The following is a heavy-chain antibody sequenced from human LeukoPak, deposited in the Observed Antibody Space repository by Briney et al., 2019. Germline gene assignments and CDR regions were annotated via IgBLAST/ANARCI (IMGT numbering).Heavy chain of an antibody. CDR2: IYYSGST. J-gene: IGHJ3*02. CDR1: GGSISSYY. Sequence: SETLSLTCTVSGGSISSYYWSWIRQPPGKGLEWIGYIYYSGSTNYNPSLKSRVTISVDTSKNQFSLKLSSVTAADTAVYYCARDGRRYYYDSSGSNGAFDIWGQGTMVTVSS. CDR3: ARDGRRYYYDSSGSNGAFDI. V-gene: IGHV4-59*01. D-gene: IGHD3-22*01.